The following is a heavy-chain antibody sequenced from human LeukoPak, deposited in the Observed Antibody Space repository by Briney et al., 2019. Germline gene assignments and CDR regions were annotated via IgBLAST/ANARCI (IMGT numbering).Heavy chain of an antibody. V-gene: IGHV4-31*03. CDR2: IHYGGSA. Sequence: SQTLSLTCSVSGGAISSSLYWSWIRQVPGKGLEWIGYIHYGGSASYNPSLKSRIVISVDTSKNQFSLELRSVTDADTAVYYCASDSASSRWFRWGQGTLVTVSS. CDR3: ASDSASSRWFR. CDR1: GGAISSSLY. J-gene: IGHJ4*02. D-gene: IGHD4-23*01.